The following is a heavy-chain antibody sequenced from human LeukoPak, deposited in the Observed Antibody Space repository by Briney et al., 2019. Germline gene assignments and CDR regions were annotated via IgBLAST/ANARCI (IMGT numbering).Heavy chain of an antibody. V-gene: IGHV1-46*01. D-gene: IGHD2-15*01. CDR3: ARVADCSGGSCYDFDY. Sequence: ASVKVSCKASGYTFTSYYMHWVRQAPGQGLEWMGIINPSGGSTSYAQKFQGRVTMTRDMSTSTVYMELSSLRSEDTAAYYCARVADCSGGSCYDFDYWGQGTLVTVSS. CDR1: GYTFTSYY. CDR2: INPSGGST. J-gene: IGHJ4*02.